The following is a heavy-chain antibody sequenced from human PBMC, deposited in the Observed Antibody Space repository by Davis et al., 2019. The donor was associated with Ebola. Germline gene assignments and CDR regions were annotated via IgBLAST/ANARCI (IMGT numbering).Heavy chain of an antibody. CDR1: GFTFSSFA. CDR2: ISGTSTYT. Sequence: GGSLRLSCAASGFTFSSFAMSWVRQAPGKGLEWASTISGTSTYTYYADSVKGRFTISRDNSKNTLYLQVNSLRAEDTALYYCARLACTSSSCYTGNYYYYYGVDVWGQGTTVTVSS. J-gene: IGHJ6*02. D-gene: IGHD2-2*02. V-gene: IGHV3-23*01. CDR3: ARLACTSSSCYTGNYYYYYGVDV.